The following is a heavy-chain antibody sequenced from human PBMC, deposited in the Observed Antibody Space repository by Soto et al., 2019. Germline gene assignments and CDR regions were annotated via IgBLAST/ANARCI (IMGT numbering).Heavy chain of an antibody. CDR2: IKEDGSET. Sequence: GGSLRLSCAASGFTFNIYWMSWVRQAPGKGLERVANIKEDGSETYYVDSVKGRFTISRDNARNSLFLQMNSLRAEDTALYYCARDYEGYWGQGTLVTVSS. CDR3: ARDYEGY. J-gene: IGHJ4*02. CDR1: GFTFNIYW. D-gene: IGHD5-12*01. V-gene: IGHV3-7*01.